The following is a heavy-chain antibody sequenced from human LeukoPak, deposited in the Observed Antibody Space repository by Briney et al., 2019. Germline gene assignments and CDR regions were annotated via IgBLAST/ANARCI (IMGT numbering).Heavy chain of an antibody. J-gene: IGHJ3*02. CDR3: ARDGYSYRGDAFDI. D-gene: IGHD5-18*01. Sequence: SEALSLTCTVSGGSISSYYWSWIRQPPGKGLEWIGYIYYSGSTNYNPSLKSRVTISVDTSKNQFSLKLSSVTAADTAVYYCARDGYSYRGDAFDIWGQGTMVTVSS. CDR2: IYYSGST. V-gene: IGHV4-59*01. CDR1: GGSISSYY.